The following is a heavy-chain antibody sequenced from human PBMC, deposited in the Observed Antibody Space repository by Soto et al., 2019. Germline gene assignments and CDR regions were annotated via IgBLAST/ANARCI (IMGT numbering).Heavy chain of an antibody. J-gene: IGHJ5*02. V-gene: IGHV3-33*03. Sequence: QAGGSLRLSCEASGFIFSSYGMHWVRQAPGKGLEWVAVIWYDGSNKNYADSVKGRFTITRDNSKNTLYLQMNSLRAEDTAVYYCASSISWGQGTLVTVS. CDR3: ASSIS. CDR1: GFIFSSYG. CDR2: IWYDGSNK.